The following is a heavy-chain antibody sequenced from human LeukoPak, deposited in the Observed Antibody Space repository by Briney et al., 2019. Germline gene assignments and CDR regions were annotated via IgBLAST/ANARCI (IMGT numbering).Heavy chain of an antibody. Sequence: SETLSLTCTVSGGSISSYYWSWIRQPAGKGLEWIGRIYSTGSTNCNPSLKSRVTMSVDTSKNQFSLRLRSVTAADTAVYYCARQIASAGTAGFGFWGQGALVTVSS. CDR1: GGSISSYY. CDR2: IYSTGST. CDR3: ARQIASAGTAGFGF. J-gene: IGHJ4*02. V-gene: IGHV4-4*07. D-gene: IGHD6-13*01.